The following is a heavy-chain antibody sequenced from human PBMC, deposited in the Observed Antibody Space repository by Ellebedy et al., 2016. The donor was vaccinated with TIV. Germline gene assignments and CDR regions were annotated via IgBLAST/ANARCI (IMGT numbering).Heavy chain of an antibody. Sequence: ASVKVSCKASGGTFSSYAISWVRQAPGQGLEWMGGIIPIFGTANYAQKFQGRVTITADESTSTAYMELSSLRSEDTAVYYCARGTVRGGYFDLWGRGTLVTVSS. J-gene: IGHJ2*01. CDR2: IIPIFGTA. CDR1: GGTFSSYA. D-gene: IGHD3-10*01. V-gene: IGHV1-69*13. CDR3: ARGTVRGGYFDL.